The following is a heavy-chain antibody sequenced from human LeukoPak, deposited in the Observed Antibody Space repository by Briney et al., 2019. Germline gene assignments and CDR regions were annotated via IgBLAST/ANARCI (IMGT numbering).Heavy chain of an antibody. Sequence: GGSLRLTCAGSGFTFSSHWMTWVRQTPGKGLEWVASIKHDGSEKNYVDSVKGRFTISRDNAKNSLYVEMNNLRGEDTAVYYCARDNFDWRPLDCWGQGTLVTVSS. J-gene: IGHJ4*02. CDR1: GFTFSSHW. D-gene: IGHD3-9*01. CDR3: ARDNFDWRPLDC. CDR2: IKHDGSEK. V-gene: IGHV3-7*03.